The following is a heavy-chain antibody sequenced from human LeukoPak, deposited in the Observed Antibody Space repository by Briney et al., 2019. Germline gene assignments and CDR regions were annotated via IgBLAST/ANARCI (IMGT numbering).Heavy chain of an antibody. V-gene: IGHV6-1*01. CDR3: ARRLTQYDCFDP. D-gene: IGHD2-2*01. CDR2: TYYRSTWYN. J-gene: IGHJ5*02. CDR1: GDSVSSNSVT. Sequence: SQTLSLTCAISGDSVSSNSVTWNWIRQSPSRGLEWLGRTYYRSTWYNDYAVSVRARITVNPDTSKNQFSLHLNSVTPEDTAVYYCARRLTQYDCFDPWGQGILVTVSS.